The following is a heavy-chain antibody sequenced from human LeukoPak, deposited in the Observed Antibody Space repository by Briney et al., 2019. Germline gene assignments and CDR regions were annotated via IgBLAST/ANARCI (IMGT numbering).Heavy chain of an antibody. Sequence: GGSLRLSCAASGFTFSSYWMSWVRQAPGKGLEWVANIKEDGGKKSYVDSLKGRFTISRDNAKNSLYLQMNSLRAEDTAVYYCARGSLYYYDSSSKYFHHWGQGALVTVSS. D-gene: IGHD3-22*01. V-gene: IGHV3-7*01. CDR1: GFTFSSYW. CDR2: IKEDGGKK. CDR3: ARGSLYYYDSSSKYFHH. J-gene: IGHJ1*01.